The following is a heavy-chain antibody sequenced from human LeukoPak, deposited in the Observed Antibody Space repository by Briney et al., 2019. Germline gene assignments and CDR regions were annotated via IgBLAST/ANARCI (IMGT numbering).Heavy chain of an antibody. Sequence: GGSLRLSCAASGFTFSDYQMNWVRQAPGKGLEWVSYISSSGRKMYYADSVKGRFTISRDNAKNSLYLQMNSLRADDTAIYYCARGPRDPTEYCSRGACAPTYEVWGQGALVTVSS. V-gene: IGHV3-48*03. CDR3: ARGPRDPTEYCSRGACAPTYEV. D-gene: IGHD2-15*01. CDR2: ISSSGRKM. CDR1: GFTFSDYQ. J-gene: IGHJ4*02.